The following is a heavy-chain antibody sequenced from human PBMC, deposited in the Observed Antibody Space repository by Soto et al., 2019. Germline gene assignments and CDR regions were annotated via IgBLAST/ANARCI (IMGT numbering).Heavy chain of an antibody. V-gene: IGHV3-23*01. Sequence: GGSMRVSCAAAGFNFSSYGRSWVRQAPGKGLEWVSAISGSGGSTYYADSVKGRFTISRDNSKNTLYLQMNSLRAEDTAVYYCAKRGGDWLLINWGQGTLVTVSS. CDR3: AKRGGDWLLIN. CDR1: GFNFSSYG. CDR2: ISGSGGST. D-gene: IGHD3-9*01. J-gene: IGHJ4*02.